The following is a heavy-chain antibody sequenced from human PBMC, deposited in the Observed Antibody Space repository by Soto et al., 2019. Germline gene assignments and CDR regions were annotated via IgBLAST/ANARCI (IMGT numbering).Heavy chain of an antibody. CDR2: FTVSGGST. V-gene: IGHV3-23*01. Sequence: GGSLRLSCAASGFTFSSYAMTWVRQAPGKGLEWVSAFTVSGGSTYYADSVKGRFTISRDNSKNTLYLQMNSLRVEDTAVYYCARRDVRGRPDMDVWGQGTTVTVSS. CDR3: ARRDVRGRPDMDV. J-gene: IGHJ6*02. CDR1: GFTFSSYA. D-gene: IGHD3-16*01.